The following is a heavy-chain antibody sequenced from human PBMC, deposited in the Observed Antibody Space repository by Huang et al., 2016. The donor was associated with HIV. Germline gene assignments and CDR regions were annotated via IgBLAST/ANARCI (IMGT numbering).Heavy chain of an antibody. CDR1: GVSINSIFYS. V-gene: IGHV4-39*02. Sequence: QVQLQESGPGLVNGSETLSLICSVSGVSINSIFYSWGWVRQSPGRGLEWIGTINYSGTTYYKQSLKGRVTMSVDKSKNHFSMEMTSLTAADTATYYCVRQGFSYSGFTYNYYYFMDVWGRGTTVTVST. J-gene: IGHJ6*04. D-gene: IGHD6-19*01. CDR2: INYSGTT. CDR3: VRQGFSYSGFTYNYYYFMDV.